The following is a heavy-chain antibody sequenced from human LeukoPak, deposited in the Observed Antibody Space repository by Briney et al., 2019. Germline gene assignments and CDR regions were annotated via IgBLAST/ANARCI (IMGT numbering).Heavy chain of an antibody. V-gene: IGHV4-34*01. J-gene: IGHJ4*02. CDR3: ARARIAAAGTPLLH. CDR1: GGSFSGYY. Sequence: SETLSLTCAVSGGSFSGYYWSWIRQPPGKGLEWIGEINHSGSTNYNPSLKSRVTISVDTSKNQFSLKLSSVTAADTAVYYCARARIAAAGTPLLHWGQGTLVTVSS. CDR2: INHSGST. D-gene: IGHD6-13*01.